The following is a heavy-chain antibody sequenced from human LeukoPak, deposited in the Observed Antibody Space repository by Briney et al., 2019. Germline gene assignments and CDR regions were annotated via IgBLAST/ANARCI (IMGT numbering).Heavy chain of an antibody. V-gene: IGHV3-43D*03. CDR3: AKDRRKGSYGGGVFDY. CDR2: ISWDGGST. Sequence: PGGSLRLSCAASGFTFDDYAMHWVRQAPGKGLEWVSLISWDGGSTYYADSVKGRFTISRDNSKNSLYLQMNSLRAEDTALYYCAKDRRKGSYGGGVFDYWGQGTLVTVSS. D-gene: IGHD1-26*01. J-gene: IGHJ4*02. CDR1: GFTFDDYA.